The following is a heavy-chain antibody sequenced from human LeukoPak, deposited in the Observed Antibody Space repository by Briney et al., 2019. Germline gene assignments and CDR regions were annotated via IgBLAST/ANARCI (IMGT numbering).Heavy chain of an antibody. J-gene: IGHJ4*02. CDR3: ARGTGAGLVQAYYFDY. CDR2: IKQDGSET. V-gene: IGHV3-7*01. CDR1: GFTFSNYW. D-gene: IGHD3/OR15-3a*01. Sequence: GGSLRLSCAASGFTFSNYWMSWVRRAPGRGLEWVANIKQDGSETYSVDSVRGRFTISRDNAKNSLYLQMNSLRAEDTAVYYCARGTGAGLVQAYYFDYWGQGTLVTVSS.